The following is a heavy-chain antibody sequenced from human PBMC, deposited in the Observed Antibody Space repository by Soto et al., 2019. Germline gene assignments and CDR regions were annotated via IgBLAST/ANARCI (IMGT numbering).Heavy chain of an antibody. D-gene: IGHD6-19*01. CDR2: INYSGTT. Sequence: SETLSLTCTVSGYSISCFYWSWSRQTPGQGLEWIGYINYSGTTNSNPSLKSRVSISVDTSKSQFSLKLSSVTAADTAVYYCAGGTGRSVAGKFDHWGQGTLVTVSS. V-gene: IGHV4-59*01. J-gene: IGHJ4*02. CDR1: GYSISCFY. CDR3: AGGTGRSVAGKFDH.